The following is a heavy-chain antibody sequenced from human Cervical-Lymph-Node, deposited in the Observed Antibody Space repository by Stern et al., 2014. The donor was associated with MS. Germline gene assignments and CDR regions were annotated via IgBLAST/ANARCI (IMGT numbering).Heavy chain of an antibody. CDR3: AKDYKYYYGSGSYYPFEY. J-gene: IGHJ4*02. Sequence: EEQLVESGGGLVQPGGSLRLSCAASGFTFSKSVMTWVRQAPGKGLEWVSGISASGDLMHYADSVKGRFTISRDNSQNTLSLQMNSLRAEDTAVYYCAKDYKYYYGSGSYYPFEYWGQGTLVTVSS. CDR1: GFTFSKSV. V-gene: IGHV3-23*04. D-gene: IGHD3-10*01. CDR2: ISASGDLM.